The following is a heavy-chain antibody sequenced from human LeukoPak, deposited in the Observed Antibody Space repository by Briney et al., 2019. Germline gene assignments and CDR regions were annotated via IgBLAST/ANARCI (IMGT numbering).Heavy chain of an antibody. V-gene: IGHV4-34*01. CDR1: GGSFSGYQ. CDR3: ARDYYDSSGKNAFDI. D-gene: IGHD3-22*01. Sequence: SETLSLTCAVYGGSFSGYQWSWIRQPPGKGLEWIGEINHRGSTKYNPSLKSRVTISVDTSKNQFSLKLSSVTAADTAVYYCARDYYDSSGKNAFDIWGQGTMVTVSS. J-gene: IGHJ3*02. CDR2: INHRGST.